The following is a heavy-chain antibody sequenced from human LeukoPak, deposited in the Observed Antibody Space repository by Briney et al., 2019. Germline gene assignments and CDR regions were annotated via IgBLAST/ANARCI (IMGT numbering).Heavy chain of an antibody. Sequence: GGSLRLSCAGSGFRFRNYAMSWVRQTPGKGLEWVSSIDGDGDRTYYADSVKGRFIIPRDSSNDTLHLQMSSLRVEDTAVYYCARDLIIRGRGYYFDLWGQGTLVTVSS. CDR2: IDGDGDRT. V-gene: IGHV3-23*01. J-gene: IGHJ4*02. CDR3: ARDLIIRGRGYYFDL. D-gene: IGHD6-25*01. CDR1: GFRFRNYA.